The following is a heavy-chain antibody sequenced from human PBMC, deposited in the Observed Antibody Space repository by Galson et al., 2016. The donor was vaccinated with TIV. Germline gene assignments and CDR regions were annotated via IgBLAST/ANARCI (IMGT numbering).Heavy chain of an antibody. J-gene: IGHJ6*03. CDR3: ARGSSYYSNYLDV. D-gene: IGHD3-3*01. CDR2: IIAIFGIP. V-gene: IGHV1-69*13. Sequence: SVKVSCKASGGIFRSYAISWVRQAPGQGLGWMGGIIAIFGIPNYAQKFQGRVTITADESTTTVYMELSSLRSDDTAVYYCARGSSYYSNYLDVWGKGTTVTVSS. CDR1: GGIFRSYA.